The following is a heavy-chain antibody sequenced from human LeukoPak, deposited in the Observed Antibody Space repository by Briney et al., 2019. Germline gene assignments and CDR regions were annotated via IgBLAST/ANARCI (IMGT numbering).Heavy chain of an antibody. Sequence: GASVKVSCKASGYTFTGYYMHCVRQAPGQGLEWMGWINPNSGGTNYAQKFQGRVTMTRDTSISTAYMELSRLRSDDTAVYYCARDGIAAAGTFLLHYYYYMDVWGKGTTVTVSS. CDR2: INPNSGGT. J-gene: IGHJ6*03. V-gene: IGHV1-2*02. CDR3: ARDGIAAAGTFLLHYYYYMDV. D-gene: IGHD6-13*01. CDR1: GYTFTGYY.